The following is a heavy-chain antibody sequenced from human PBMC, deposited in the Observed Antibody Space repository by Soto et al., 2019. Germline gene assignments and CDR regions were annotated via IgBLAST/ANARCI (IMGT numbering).Heavy chain of an antibody. Sequence: ASVKVSCKVSGYTLTRYGSSWVRQATGQGLEWMGWISAYNGNINYAQNLQGRVTMTTDTSTSTAYMELRSLRSEDTAVYYCARDLKSGYDFTAFDPWGQGTLVTVSS. J-gene: IGHJ5*02. CDR1: GYTLTRYG. V-gene: IGHV1-18*01. D-gene: IGHD5-12*01. CDR3: ARDLKSGYDFTAFDP. CDR2: ISAYNGNI.